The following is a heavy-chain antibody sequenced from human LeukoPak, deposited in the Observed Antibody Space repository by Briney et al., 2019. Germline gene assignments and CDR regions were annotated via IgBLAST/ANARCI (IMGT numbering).Heavy chain of an antibody. J-gene: IGHJ5*02. CDR2: IIPIFGTA. Sequence: SVKVSCKASGGTFSSYAISWVRQAPGQGLEWMGGIIPIFGTANYAQKFQGRVTITRDTSASTAYMELSSLRSEDTAVYYCARTRSYYNWFDPWGRGTLVTVSS. CDR3: ARTRSYYNWFDP. CDR1: GGTFSSYA. D-gene: IGHD1-26*01. V-gene: IGHV1-69*05.